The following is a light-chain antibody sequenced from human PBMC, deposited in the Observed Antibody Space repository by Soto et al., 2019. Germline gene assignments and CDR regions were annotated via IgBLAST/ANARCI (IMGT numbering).Light chain of an antibody. Sequence: DIVMTQSPFSLPVTLGQPASISCRSSESLVDRDGNTFVNWFQQRPGQSPRRLIHKVSDRDSGVPDRFSGSGSGTDFTLRISRVEAEDVGVYYCQQYYSTPWTFGQGTKVEIK. CDR1: ESLVDRDGNTF. J-gene: IGKJ1*01. CDR2: KVS. V-gene: IGKV2-30*01. CDR3: QQYYSTPWT.